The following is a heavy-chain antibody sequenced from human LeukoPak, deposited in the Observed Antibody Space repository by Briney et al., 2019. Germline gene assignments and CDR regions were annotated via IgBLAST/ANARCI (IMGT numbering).Heavy chain of an antibody. CDR2: IGWDDDK. CDR3: ARIVHSGGWFDP. Sequence: SGPTLVNPTQTLTLTCTFSGFSLSTSGMCVSWVRQPPGKALEWLALIGWDDDKYYSTSLKTRLTISKDTSKNQVVLTMTNMGPVDTATYYCARIVHSGGWFDPWGQGTLVTVSS. J-gene: IGHJ5*02. CDR1: GFSLSTSGMC. V-gene: IGHV2-70*20. D-gene: IGHD1-14*01.